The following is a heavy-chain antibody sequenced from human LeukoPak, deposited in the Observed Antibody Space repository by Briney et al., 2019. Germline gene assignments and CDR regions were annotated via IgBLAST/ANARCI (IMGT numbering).Heavy chain of an antibody. V-gene: IGHV1-2*06. J-gene: IGHJ4*02. CDR2: INPNSGGT. CDR1: GYTFTGYY. D-gene: IGHD3-10*01. Sequence: ASVKVSCKASGYTFTGYYMHWVRQAPGQGLEWMGRINPNSGGTNYAQKFQGRVTMTRDTSISTAYMELSRLRSDDMAVYYCARDLRYYGSGSYRYWGQGALVTVSS. CDR3: ARDLRYYGSGSYRY.